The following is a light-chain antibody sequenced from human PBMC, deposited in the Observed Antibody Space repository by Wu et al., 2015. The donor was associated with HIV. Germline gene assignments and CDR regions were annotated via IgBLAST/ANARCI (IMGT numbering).Light chain of an antibody. CDR1: QSISSN. V-gene: IGKV3-15*01. CDR2: GAS. CDR3: QQYNNWPPFT. J-gene: IGKJ3*01. Sequence: EIVMTQSPATLSVSLGERATLFCRASQSISSNLAWFQQKPGQTPRLLIYGASTRATGIPARFSGSGSGTEFTLTISSMQSEDFAIYYCQQYNNWPPFTFGPGTTVDV.